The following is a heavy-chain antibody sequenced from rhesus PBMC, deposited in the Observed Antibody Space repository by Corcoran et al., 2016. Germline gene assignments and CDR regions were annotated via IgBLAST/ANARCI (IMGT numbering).Heavy chain of an antibody. CDR1: GGSISSGYYY. J-gene: IGHJ4*01. D-gene: IGHD6-43*01. CDR2: ITYRGSN. V-gene: IGHV4-122*02. Sequence: QVQLQESGPGLVKPSETLSLTCAVSGGSISSGYYYWSWIRQPPGKGLEWIGYITYRGSNSSNRSLMSRVTSSRDTSKKQFSLKLSAVTAADTAVYYCAREPRIAAANDYWGQGVLVTVSS. CDR3: AREPRIAAANDY.